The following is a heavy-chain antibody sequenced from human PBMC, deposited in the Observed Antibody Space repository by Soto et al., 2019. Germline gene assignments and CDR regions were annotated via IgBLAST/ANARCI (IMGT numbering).Heavy chain of an antibody. CDR3: ARQGGVSGTYVGYFDS. CDR1: GYSINSDDY. Sequence: PSETLSLICTVSGYSINSDDYWGWIRQPPGKGLEWIASIYHGVSTFYNPSLRSRVTISIDTSKNQFSLRLTAVTAADTAIYYCARQGGVSGTYVGYFDSWGQGNLVTVSS. J-gene: IGHJ4*02. CDR2: IYHGVST. D-gene: IGHD3-10*01. V-gene: IGHV4-38-2*02.